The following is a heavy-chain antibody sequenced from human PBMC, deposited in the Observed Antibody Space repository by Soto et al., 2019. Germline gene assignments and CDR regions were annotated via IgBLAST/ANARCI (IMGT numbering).Heavy chain of an antibody. CDR2: ISYDGSNK. V-gene: IGHV3-30-3*01. J-gene: IGHJ6*02. CDR1: GFTFSSYA. D-gene: IGHD6-13*01. Sequence: QVQLVESGGGVVQPGRSLRLSCAASGFTFSSYAMHWVRQAPGKGLEWVAVISYDGSNKYYADSVKGRFTISRDNSKNTLYLQMNSRRAEDTAVYYCARDEYSSSWTNYYYYYYGMDVWGQGTTVTVSS. CDR3: ARDEYSSSWTNYYYYYYGMDV.